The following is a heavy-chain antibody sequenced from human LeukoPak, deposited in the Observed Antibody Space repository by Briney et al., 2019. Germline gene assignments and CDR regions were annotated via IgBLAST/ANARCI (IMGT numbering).Heavy chain of an antibody. J-gene: IGHJ4*02. CDR2: ISYDGSNK. CDR1: GFTFSSYA. Sequence: PGRSLRLSCAASGFTFSSYAMHWVRQAPGKGLEWVAVISYDGSNKYYADSVKGRFTISRDNSKNTLYLQMNSLRAEDTAVYYCARTRYDFWSSPTDYWGQGTLVTVSS. D-gene: IGHD3-3*01. CDR3: ARTRYDFWSSPTDY. V-gene: IGHV3-30-3*01.